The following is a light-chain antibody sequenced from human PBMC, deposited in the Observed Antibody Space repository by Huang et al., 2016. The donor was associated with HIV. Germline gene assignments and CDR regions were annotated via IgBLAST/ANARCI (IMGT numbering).Light chain of an antibody. V-gene: IGKV2-28*01. Sequence: DIVMTQSPLSLSVTPGEPASISCRSSQSLLHRNGNNYLDWYLQKPGQAPPLLLYVASSRASGIPDRFNGSGSGTDFTLKISRVEAEDVGVYYCMQALQTPLTFGGGTKVEVK. CDR1: QSLLHRNGNNY. J-gene: IGKJ4*01. CDR3: MQALQTPLT. CDR2: VAS.